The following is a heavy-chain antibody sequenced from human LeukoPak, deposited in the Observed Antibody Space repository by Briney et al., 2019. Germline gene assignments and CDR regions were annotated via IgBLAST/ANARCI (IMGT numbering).Heavy chain of an antibody. CDR3: ARDLDWGAFDA. V-gene: IGHV3-23*01. Sequence: GGSLRLSCAASGFTFSSHGINWVRQAPGKGLEWVSGISPSGSISYYADSVKGRFTISRDNSKNTVSLQMDSLRAEDTALYYCARDLDWGAFDAWGQGTLVTVSS. D-gene: IGHD3-9*01. CDR1: GFTFSSHG. CDR2: ISPSGSIS. J-gene: IGHJ5*02.